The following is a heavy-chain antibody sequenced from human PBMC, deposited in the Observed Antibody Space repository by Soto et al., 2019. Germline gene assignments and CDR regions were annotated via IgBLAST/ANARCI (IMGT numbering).Heavy chain of an antibody. CDR3: ARSITMVRGSFDY. D-gene: IGHD3-10*01. J-gene: IGHJ4*02. CDR2: IIPIFGTS. CDR1: GGTFSSYA. V-gene: IGHV1-69*01. Sequence: QVKLVQSGAEVKKPGSSVKVSCKASGGTFSSYAISWVRQAPGQGLEWMGGIIPIFGTSNYAQKFQGRVTITADESTSTAYIELSSLRSEDTAVYYCARSITMVRGSFDYWGQGTLVTVS.